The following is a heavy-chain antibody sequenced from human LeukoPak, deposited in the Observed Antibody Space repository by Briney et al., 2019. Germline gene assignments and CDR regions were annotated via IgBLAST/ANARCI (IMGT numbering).Heavy chain of an antibody. J-gene: IGHJ4*02. CDR2: INPSGGST. Sequence: GASVKVSCKASGYTFTSYTINWVRQAPGQGLEWMGIINPSGGSTSYAQKFQGRVTMTRDTSTSTVYMELSSLRSEDTAVYYCARDNGISIYDSSGYPDYWGQGTLVTVSS. D-gene: IGHD3-22*01. V-gene: IGHV1-46*01. CDR1: GYTFTSYT. CDR3: ARDNGISIYDSSGYPDY.